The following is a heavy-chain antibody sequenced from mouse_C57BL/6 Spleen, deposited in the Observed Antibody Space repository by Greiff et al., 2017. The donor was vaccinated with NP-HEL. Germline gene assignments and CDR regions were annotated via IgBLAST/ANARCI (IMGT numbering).Heavy chain of an antibody. J-gene: IGHJ3*01. Sequence: VQLQESGAELVKPGASVKMSCKASGYTFTTYPIEWMKQNHGKSLEWIGNFHPYNDDTKYNEKFKGKATLTVEKSFSTFYLERSRLTSDASAVYYCARWEDGSYGFAYWGQGTLVTVSA. CDR3: ARWEDGSYGFAY. CDR1: GYTFTTYP. V-gene: IGHV1-47*01. D-gene: IGHD2-3*01. CDR2: FHPYNDDT.